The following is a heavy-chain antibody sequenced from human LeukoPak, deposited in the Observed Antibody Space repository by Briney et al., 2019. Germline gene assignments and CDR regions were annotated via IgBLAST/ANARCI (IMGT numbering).Heavy chain of an antibody. CDR2: IWYDGSDK. CDR3: ARDLGRGGQWLFDY. J-gene: IGHJ4*02. Sequence: GGSLRLSCAASGFTFSSYGMHWVRQAPGKGLEWVAVIWYDGSDKYYVDSVKGRFTISRDNSKNTLYLQMNSLRAEDTAVYFCARDLGRGGQWLFDYWGQGTLVTVSS. V-gene: IGHV3-33*01. CDR1: GFTFSSYG. D-gene: IGHD6-19*01.